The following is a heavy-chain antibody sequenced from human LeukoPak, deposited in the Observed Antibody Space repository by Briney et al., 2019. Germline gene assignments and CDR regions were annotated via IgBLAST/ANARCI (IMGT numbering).Heavy chain of an antibody. J-gene: IGHJ3*02. CDR3: ARFCSGGSCYSYDAFDI. CDR2: ISATGTYI. CDR1: GFPFSAYA. V-gene: IGHV3-21*01. Sequence: GGSLRLSCAASGFPFSAYAMNWIRQAPGKGLEWVSSISATGTYIYYGDLAEGRFTISRDNAKNSVYLQMNSLRAEDTAVYYCARFCSGGSCYSYDAFDIWGQGTMVTVSS. D-gene: IGHD2-15*01.